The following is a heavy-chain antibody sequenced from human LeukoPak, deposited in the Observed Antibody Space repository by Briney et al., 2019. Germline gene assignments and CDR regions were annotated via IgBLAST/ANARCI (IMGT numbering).Heavy chain of an antibody. CDR1: GYTFTSYD. J-gene: IGHJ4*02. V-gene: IGHV1-8*01. Sequence: GASVKVSCKASGYTFTSYDINWVRPATGQGLEWMGWMNPYSGNTGYAQKFQGRVTMTRNTSISTAYMELSSLRSEDTAVYYCARGLRFLEYQKRNYYFDYWGQGTLVTVSS. CDR2: MNPYSGNT. D-gene: IGHD3-3*01. CDR3: ARGLRFLEYQKRNYYFDY.